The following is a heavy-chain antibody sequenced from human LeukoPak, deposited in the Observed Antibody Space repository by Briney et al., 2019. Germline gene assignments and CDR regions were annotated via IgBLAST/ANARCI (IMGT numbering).Heavy chain of an antibody. CDR2: INPSGGST. V-gene: IGHV1-46*01. Sequence: SVKVSCKASGYTFTSYYMHWVRQAPGQGLEWMGIINPSGGSTSYAQKFQGRVTMTRNTSTSTVYMELSSLRSEDTAVYYCARSGGSYYYSLDYWGQGTLVTVSS. J-gene: IGHJ4*02. CDR3: ARSGGSYYYSLDY. CDR1: GYTFTSYY. D-gene: IGHD1-26*01.